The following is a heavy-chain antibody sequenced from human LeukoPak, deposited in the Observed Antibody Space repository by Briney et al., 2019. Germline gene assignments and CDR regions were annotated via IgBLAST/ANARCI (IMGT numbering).Heavy chain of an antibody. V-gene: IGHV3-21*01. CDR3: ARAPSSSWYFDI. D-gene: IGHD6-13*01. J-gene: IGHJ3*02. Sequence: GGSLRLSCAASGFTFSSYSMDWVRQAPGKGLEWVSSISSSSSYIYYADSVKGRFTISRDNAKNSLYLQMNSLRAEDTAVYYCARAPSSSWYFDIWGQGTMVTVSS. CDR1: GFTFSSYS. CDR2: ISSSSSYI.